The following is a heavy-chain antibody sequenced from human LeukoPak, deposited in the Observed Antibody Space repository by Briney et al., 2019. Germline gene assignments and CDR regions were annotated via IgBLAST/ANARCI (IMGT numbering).Heavy chain of an antibody. V-gene: IGHV1-8*01. J-gene: IGHJ4*02. CDR1: GYTFSSYD. Sequence: ASVKVSCKASGYTFSSYDINWVRQAPGQGLEWMGWMNPKSGNTGYGQKFQGRVIMTGNTSINMVYMELDSLTSEDTAVYYCARVPRYCYGNVCSEGSGFDYWGQGTLVTVSS. CDR3: ARVPRYCYGNVCSEGSGFDY. CDR2: MNPKSGNT. D-gene: IGHD2-15*01.